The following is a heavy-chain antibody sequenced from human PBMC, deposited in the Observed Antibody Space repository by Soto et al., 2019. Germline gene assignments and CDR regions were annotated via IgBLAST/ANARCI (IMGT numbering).Heavy chain of an antibody. CDR3: ARDQSGWYQYYYYGMDV. V-gene: IGHV1-69*12. Sequence: QVQLVQSGAEVKKPGSSVRVSCKASGGTFSSYAISWVRQAPGQGLEWMGGIIPIFGTANYAQKFQGRVTITADESTSTAYMELSSLRSEDTAVYYCARDQSGWYQYYYYGMDVWGQGTTVTVSS. D-gene: IGHD6-19*01. J-gene: IGHJ6*02. CDR2: IIPIFGTA. CDR1: GGTFSSYA.